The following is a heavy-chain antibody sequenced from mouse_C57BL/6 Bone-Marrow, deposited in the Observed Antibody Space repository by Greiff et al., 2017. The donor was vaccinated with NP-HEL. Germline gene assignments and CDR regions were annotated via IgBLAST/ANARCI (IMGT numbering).Heavy chain of an antibody. CDR1: GISITTGNYR. V-gene: IGHV3-5*01. D-gene: IGHD1-1*01. CDR3: ARDVHYYGSDWYFDV. Sequence: EVQLQESGPGLVKPSQTVFLTCTVTGISITTGNYRWSWIRQFPGNKLEWIGNIYYSGTITYNPSLTSRTTITIDTPKNHVFLEMNSLTSEDTATYYWARDVHYYGSDWYFDVWGTGTTVTVSS. J-gene: IGHJ1*03. CDR2: IYYSGTI.